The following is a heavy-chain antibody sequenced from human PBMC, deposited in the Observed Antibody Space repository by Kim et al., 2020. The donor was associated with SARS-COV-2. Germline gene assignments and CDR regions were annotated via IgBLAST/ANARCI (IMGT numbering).Heavy chain of an antibody. CDR3: AKDILAAGLFFDY. V-gene: IGHV3-11*01. J-gene: IGHJ4*02. Sequence: YADTVKGHVTITRDIAKGSLYQQMDSLRPEDTAVYYCAKDILAAGLFFDYWGQGTLVTVSS. D-gene: IGHD6-13*01.